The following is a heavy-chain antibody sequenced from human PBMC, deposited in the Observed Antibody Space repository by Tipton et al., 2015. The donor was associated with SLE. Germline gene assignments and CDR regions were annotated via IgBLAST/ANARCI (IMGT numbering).Heavy chain of an antibody. CDR3: AKNAYCGGDCFSESYYFNY. D-gene: IGHD2-21*01. CDR2: LRFDVTNK. Sequence: SLRLSCAASGFNFSNYGMNWVRQAPGKGLEWVALLRFDVTNKYYADSVKGRFTTSRDNSKNTLYLQMNSLRAEDTAVYYCAKNAYCGGDCFSESYYFNYWGQGTLVTVSS. CDR1: GFNFSNYG. J-gene: IGHJ4*02. V-gene: IGHV3-30*02.